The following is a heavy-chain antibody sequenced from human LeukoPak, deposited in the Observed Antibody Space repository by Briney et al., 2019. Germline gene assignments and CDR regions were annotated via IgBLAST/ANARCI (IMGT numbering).Heavy chain of an antibody. J-gene: IGHJ6*02. V-gene: IGHV1-2*04. CDR2: INPNTGGT. CDR3: ARGRATVTTLSGMDV. Sequence: ASVKVSCKASGYTFIGYYMHWVRQAPGQGLEWMGWINPNTGGTNYAQKFQGWVTMTRDTSISTAYMELSRLRSDGTAVYHCARGRATVTTLSGMDVWGQGTTVTVS. D-gene: IGHD4-17*01. CDR1: GYTFIGYY.